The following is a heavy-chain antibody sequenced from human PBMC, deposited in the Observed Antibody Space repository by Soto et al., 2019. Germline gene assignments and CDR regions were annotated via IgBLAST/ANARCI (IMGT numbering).Heavy chain of an antibody. V-gene: IGHV3-33*01. Sequence: GGSLRLSCAASGFTFSSYGTHWVRQAPGKGLEWVAVIWYDGSNKYYADSVKGRFTISRDNSKNTLYLQMNSLRAEDTAVYYCARDSPSPGIAAAGDYWGQGTLVTVS. CDR2: IWYDGSNK. CDR3: ARDSPSPGIAAAGDY. D-gene: IGHD6-13*01. CDR1: GFTFSSYG. J-gene: IGHJ4*02.